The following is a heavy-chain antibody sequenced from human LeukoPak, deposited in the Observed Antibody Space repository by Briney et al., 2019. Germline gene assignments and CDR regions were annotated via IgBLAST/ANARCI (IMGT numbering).Heavy chain of an antibody. Sequence: GGSLRLSCAASGFTFSSYAMSWVRQAPGKGLEWVSAISGSGGSSYYADSVKGRFTISRDNSKNTLYLQMNSLRAEDTAVYYCANHRNDERRFSGSYYNSRFDYWGQGTLVTVSS. CDR2: ISGSGGSS. V-gene: IGHV3-23*01. CDR1: GFTFSSYA. J-gene: IGHJ4*02. CDR3: ANHRNDERRFSGSYYNSRFDY. D-gene: IGHD3-10*01.